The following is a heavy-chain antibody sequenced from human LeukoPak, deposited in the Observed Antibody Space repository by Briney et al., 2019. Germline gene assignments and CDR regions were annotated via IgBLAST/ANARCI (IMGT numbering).Heavy chain of an antibody. CDR3: ARGWEPHDKAFDI. CDR1: GASIDGGRYY. J-gene: IGHJ3*02. CDR2: IYYSGTT. Sequence: PSETLSLTCLVSGASIDGGRYYWSWLRQHPGKALEWIGLIYYSGTTFFNPSLKSRVTISMDTSKNHFSLKLTSVTAADTAVYYCARGWEPHDKAFDIWGQGTMVTVSS. V-gene: IGHV4-31*03. D-gene: IGHD1-26*01.